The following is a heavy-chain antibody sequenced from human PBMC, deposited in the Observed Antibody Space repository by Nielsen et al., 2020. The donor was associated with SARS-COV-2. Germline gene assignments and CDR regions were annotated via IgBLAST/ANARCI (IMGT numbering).Heavy chain of an antibody. Sequence: SETLSLTCTVSGGSISSYYWSWIRQHPGKGLEWIGYIYYSGSTYYNPSLKSRVTISVDTSKNQFSLKLSSVTAADTAVYYCASEYGSGSQNYWGQGTLVTVSS. J-gene: IGHJ4*02. CDR3: ASEYGSGSQNY. D-gene: IGHD3-10*01. CDR1: GGSISSYY. V-gene: IGHV4-59*08. CDR2: IYYSGST.